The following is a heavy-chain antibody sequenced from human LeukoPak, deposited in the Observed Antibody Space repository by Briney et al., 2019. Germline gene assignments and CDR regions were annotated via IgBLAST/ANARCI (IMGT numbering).Heavy chain of an antibody. V-gene: IGHV4-39*07. CDR3: ARLRSGYSYHYYYYMDV. J-gene: IGHJ6*03. CDR1: GGSISSSSYY. D-gene: IGHD3-3*01. Sequence: PSETLSLTCTVSGGSISSSSYYWGWIRQPPGKGLEWIGSIYYSGSTYYNPSLKSRVTISVDTSKNQFSLKLSSVTAADTAVYYCARLRSGYSYHYYYYMDVWGKGTTVTVSS. CDR2: IYYSGST.